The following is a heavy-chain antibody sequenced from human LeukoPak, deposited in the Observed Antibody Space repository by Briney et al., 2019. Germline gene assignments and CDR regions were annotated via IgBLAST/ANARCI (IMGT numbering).Heavy chain of an antibody. J-gene: IGHJ6*03. CDR3: ARVFERLPYTPYYYYYYYMDV. D-gene: IGHD1-26*01. CDR2: ISYDGSNQ. CDR1: GFTFSSYA. V-gene: IGHV3-30*04. Sequence: PGRSLRLSCAASGFTFSSYAMLWVRQAPGKGLEWVAGISYDGSNQYYADSVKGRFTISRDNAKNSLYLQMNSLRAEDTAVYYCARVFERLPYTPYYYYYYYMDVWGKGTTVTISS.